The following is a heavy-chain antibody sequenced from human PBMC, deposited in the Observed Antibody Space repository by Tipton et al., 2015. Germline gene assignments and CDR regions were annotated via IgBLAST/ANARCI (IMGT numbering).Heavy chain of an antibody. J-gene: IGHJ4*02. Sequence: LRLSCAVSGYSIGGAYHWDWIRQPPGKGLEWIGSISHSGNTYYNPSLKTRVTISIDTSKTQFSLKMSSVTASDAAVYYCARARGRHGGLFDSWGQGILVTVSS. D-gene: IGHD4-23*01. CDR1: GYSIGGAYH. CDR3: ARARGRHGGLFDS. CDR2: ISHSGNT. V-gene: IGHV4-38-2*01.